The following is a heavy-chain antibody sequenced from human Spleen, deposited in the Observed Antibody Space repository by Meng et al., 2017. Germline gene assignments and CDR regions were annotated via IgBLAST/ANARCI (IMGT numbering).Heavy chain of an antibody. V-gene: IGHV1-2*06. CDR3: ARDEDISAAGRLFGDY. Sequence: ASVKVSCKPSGYNFPDYYIRWVRRAPGQGLEWMGRINPKSGGTHYAQNFQARVTMTGDTSISTAYMEMSRLRSDDTAMYYCARDEDISAAGRLFGDYWGQGTLVTVSS. CDR1: GYNFPDYY. D-gene: IGHD6-25*01. J-gene: IGHJ4*02. CDR2: INPKSGGT.